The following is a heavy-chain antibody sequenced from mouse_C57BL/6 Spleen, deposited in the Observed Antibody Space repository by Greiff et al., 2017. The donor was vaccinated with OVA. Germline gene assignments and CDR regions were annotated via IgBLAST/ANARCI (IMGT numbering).Heavy chain of an antibody. CDR1: GFTFTDYY. V-gene: IGHV7-3*01. D-gene: IGHD2-4*01. J-gene: IGHJ4*01. Sequence: EVKLMESGGGLVQPGGSLSLSCAASGFTFTDYYMSWVRQPPGKALEWLGFIRNKANGYTTEYSASVKGRFTISRDNSQSILYLQMNALRAEDSATYYCARFLDYDGYYYAMDYWGQGTSVTVSS. CDR2: IRNKANGYTT. CDR3: ARFLDYDGYYYAMDY.